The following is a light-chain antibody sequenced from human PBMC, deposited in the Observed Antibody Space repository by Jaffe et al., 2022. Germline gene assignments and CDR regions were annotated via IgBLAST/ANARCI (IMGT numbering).Light chain of an antibody. J-gene: IGKJ1*01. Sequence: EIVLTQSPGTLSLSPGERVTLSCRASQSVTSDSLAWYQQKPGQAPRLLIYGASSRATGIPDRFSGSGSGTDFTLTISRLEPEDFAVYYCQQYGSSPRTFGQGTKVEIK. CDR2: GAS. CDR1: QSVTSDS. V-gene: IGKV3-20*01. CDR3: QQYGSSPRT.